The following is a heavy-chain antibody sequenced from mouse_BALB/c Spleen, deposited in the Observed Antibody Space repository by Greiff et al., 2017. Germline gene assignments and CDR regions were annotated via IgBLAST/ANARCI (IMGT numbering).Heavy chain of an antibody. J-gene: IGHJ3*01. CDR2: ISDGGSYT. Sequence: EVKLVESGGGLVKPGGSLKLSCAASGFTFSDYYMYWVRQTPEKRLEWVATISDGGSYTYYPDSVKGRFTISRDNAKNNLYLQMSSLKSEDTAMYYCARGGSYYGNFFAYWGQGTLVTVSA. V-gene: IGHV5-4*02. D-gene: IGHD2-10*01. CDR1: GFTFSDYY. CDR3: ARGGSYYGNFFAY.